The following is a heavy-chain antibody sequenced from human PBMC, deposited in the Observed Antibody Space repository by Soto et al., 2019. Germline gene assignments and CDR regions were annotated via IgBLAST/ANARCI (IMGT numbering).Heavy chain of an antibody. D-gene: IGHD3-16*02. Sequence: QVQLVQSGAEVKKPGSSVKVSCKASGGTFTNYAISWVRQAPGQGLEWVGGIIPVFGTATYGQKFQGRVTITADDSTSTAYMELSSLRSEDTAIYYCARPQAIVIAAPDLDYWGQGTLVTVSS. J-gene: IGHJ4*02. V-gene: IGHV1-69*01. CDR1: GGTFTNYA. CDR3: ARPQAIVIAAPDLDY. CDR2: IIPVFGTA.